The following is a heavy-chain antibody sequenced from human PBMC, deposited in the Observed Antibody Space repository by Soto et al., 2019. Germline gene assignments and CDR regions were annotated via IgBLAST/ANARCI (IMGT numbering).Heavy chain of an antibody. CDR2: ISWNSDSI. CDR1: GFTFDDYA. J-gene: IGHJ4*02. CDR3: AKDREEYYYDSTGYYDYFDY. V-gene: IGHV3-9*01. Sequence: SLRLSCAASGFTFDDYAMHWVRQAPGEGLEWVSSISWNSDSIVYADSVKGRFTISRDNAKNSLYLQMNSLSAEDTALYYCAKDREEYYYDSTGYYDYFDYWGQGTLVTVSS. D-gene: IGHD3-22*01.